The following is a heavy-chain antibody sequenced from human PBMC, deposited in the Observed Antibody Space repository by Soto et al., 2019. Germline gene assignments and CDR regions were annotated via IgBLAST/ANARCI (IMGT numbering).Heavy chain of an antibody. Sequence: XSVKVSCKASGYTFTSYAVHWVRQAPGQRLEWMGWINAGNGNTKYSQKFQGRVTITRDTSASTAYMELSSLRSEDTAVYYCARSLYSSSWYWFDHWGQGTLVTVSS. CDR2: INAGNGNT. CDR3: ARSLYSSSWYWFDH. V-gene: IGHV1-3*01. J-gene: IGHJ5*02. CDR1: GYTFTSYA. D-gene: IGHD6-13*01.